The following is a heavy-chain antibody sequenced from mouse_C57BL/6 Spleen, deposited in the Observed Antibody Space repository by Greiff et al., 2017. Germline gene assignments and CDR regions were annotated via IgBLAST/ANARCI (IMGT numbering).Heavy chain of an antibody. Sequence: EVKLQESGPGLVKPSQSLSLTCSVTGYSITSGYYWNWIRQFPGNKLEWMGYISYDGSNNYNPSLKNRISITRDTSKNQFFLKLNSVTTEDTATYYCASPNWGGEAWFADWGQGTLVTVSA. CDR1: GYSITSGYY. V-gene: IGHV3-6*01. D-gene: IGHD4-1*01. CDR3: ASPNWGGEAWFAD. CDR2: ISYDGSN. J-gene: IGHJ3*01.